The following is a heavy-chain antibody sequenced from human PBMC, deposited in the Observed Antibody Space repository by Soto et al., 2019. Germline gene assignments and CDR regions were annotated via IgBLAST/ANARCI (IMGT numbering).Heavy chain of an antibody. CDR2: IIPIVGTG. J-gene: IGHJ6*02. CDR3: ARVVILVPTASTHYYYHMDV. Sequence: QVQLVQSGAEVRKPGSSVTVSCKASGGTFSNYAISWVRQAPVQGLEWMGGIIPIVGTGSYAQKFQGRVTITADEPTTTAYMALSSLRFEDTAVYYCARVVILVPTASTHYYYHMDVWGPGTTVTVSS. CDR1: GGTFSNYA. V-gene: IGHV1-69*01. D-gene: IGHD2-2*01.